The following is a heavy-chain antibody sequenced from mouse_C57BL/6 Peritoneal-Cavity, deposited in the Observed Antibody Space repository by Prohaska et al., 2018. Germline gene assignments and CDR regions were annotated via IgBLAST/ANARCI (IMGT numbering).Heavy chain of an antibody. Sequence: QVQLQQSGAELVRPGAAVTLSCKASGYTFTDYEMHWVKQTPVHGLEWIGAIDPETGGTAYNQKFKGKAILTADKSSSTAYVELRSLTSEDSAVYYCTETGFAYGGQGTLVSVSA. CDR2: IDPETGGT. CDR3: TETGFAY. D-gene: IGHD4-1*01. V-gene: IGHV1-15*01. J-gene: IGHJ3*01. CDR1: GYTFTDYE.